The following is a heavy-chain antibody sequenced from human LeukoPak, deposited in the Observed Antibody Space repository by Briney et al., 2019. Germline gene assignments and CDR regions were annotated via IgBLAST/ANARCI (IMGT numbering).Heavy chain of an antibody. CDR3: ARRGGYGSGSYGAFDI. J-gene: IGHJ3*02. CDR1: GYSFTSYW. Sequence: GESLKISCKGSGYSFTSYWIGWVRQMPGKGLEWMGIIYPGDSDTRYSPSFQGQVTISADKSISTAYLQWSSLKASDTAIYYCARRGGYGSGSYGAFDIWGQGTLVTVSS. D-gene: IGHD3-10*01. V-gene: IGHV5-51*01. CDR2: IYPGDSDT.